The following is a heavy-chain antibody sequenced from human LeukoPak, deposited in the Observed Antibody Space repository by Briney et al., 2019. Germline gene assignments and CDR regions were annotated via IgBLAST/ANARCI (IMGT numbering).Heavy chain of an antibody. V-gene: IGHV4-59*01. CDR1: GGSISTYY. D-gene: IGHD2-21*02. Sequence: SETLSLTCTVSGGSISTYYWTWIRQPPGKGLECIGYIYYSRSTNYSPSLKSRVTISVDTSKNQFSLKLSSVTAADTAVYYCARQIPFGGDPPFGAFDIWGQGTMVTVSS. CDR3: ARQIPFGGDPPFGAFDI. CDR2: IYYSRST. J-gene: IGHJ3*02.